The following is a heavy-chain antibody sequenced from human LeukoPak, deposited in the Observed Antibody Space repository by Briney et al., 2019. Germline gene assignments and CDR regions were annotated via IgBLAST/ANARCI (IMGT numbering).Heavy chain of an antibody. Sequence: KPSETLSLTCTVSGRSISGYSGSWLRQPAGKGLEWLGCIYSGGNTNYNPSLKSPVTMSVATSKNQFSLKLSSATAAVTAVDPCARKYSGSYNWFDPCGQRTLVTVSS. V-gene: IGHV4-4*07. D-gene: IGHD1-26*01. J-gene: IGHJ5*02. CDR1: GRSISGYS. CDR2: IYSGGNT. CDR3: ARKYSGSYNWFDP.